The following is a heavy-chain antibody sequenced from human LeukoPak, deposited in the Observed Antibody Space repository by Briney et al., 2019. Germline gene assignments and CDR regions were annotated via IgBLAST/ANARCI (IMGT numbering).Heavy chain of an antibody. CDR3: ARRSHYGMDV. V-gene: IGHV4-59*01. CDR1: GGSISNYY. J-gene: IGHJ6*02. CDR2: IYYSGST. Sequence: SETLSLTCAVSGGSISNYYLNWIRQPPGKGLEWIGYIYYSGSTNYNPSLKSRVTISVDTSKNQFSLKLSSVTAADTAVYYCARRSHYGMDVWGQGTTVTVSS.